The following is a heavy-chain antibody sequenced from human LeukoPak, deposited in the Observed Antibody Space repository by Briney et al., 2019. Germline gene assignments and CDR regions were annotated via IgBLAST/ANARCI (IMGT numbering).Heavy chain of an antibody. D-gene: IGHD6-19*01. CDR3: AKAEQWLDPVLDY. CDR2: ISWNSGSI. V-gene: IGHV3-9*01. CDR1: GFTFSSYA. Sequence: QTGGSLRLSCAASGFTFSSYAMHWVRQAPGKGLEWVSGISWNSGSIGYADSVKGRFTISRDNAKNSLYLQMNSLRAEDTALYYCAKAEQWLDPVLDYWGQGTLVTVSS. J-gene: IGHJ4*02.